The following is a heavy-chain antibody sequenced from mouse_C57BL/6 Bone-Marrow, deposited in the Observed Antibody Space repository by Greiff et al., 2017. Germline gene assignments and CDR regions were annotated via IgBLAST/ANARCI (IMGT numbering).Heavy chain of an antibody. J-gene: IGHJ3*01. Sequence: VQLQQSGPELVKPGASVKISCKASGYSFTDYNMNWVKQSNGKSLEWIGVINPNYGTTSYNQKFKGKATLTVDQSSSIAYMQLNSLTSEDSAVYYCAVPHYGNFAWFAYWGQGTLVTVSA. V-gene: IGHV1-39*01. CDR1: GYSFTDYN. D-gene: IGHD2-1*01. CDR2: INPNYGTT. CDR3: AVPHYGNFAWFAY.